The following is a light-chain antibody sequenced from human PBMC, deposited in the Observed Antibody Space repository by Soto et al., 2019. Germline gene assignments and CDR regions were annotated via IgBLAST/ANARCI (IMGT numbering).Light chain of an antibody. V-gene: IGKV3-20*01. CDR3: QQYGSSPWT. CDR2: DAS. CDR1: QSVRSSY. Sequence: EIVLTQSPGTLSLSPGERATLSCRASQSVRSSYLAWYQQKPGQAPRLLIYDASSRATGIPDRFSGSGSGTAFTLTISRLEPEDFAVYYCQQYGSSPWTFGQGTKVEIK. J-gene: IGKJ1*01.